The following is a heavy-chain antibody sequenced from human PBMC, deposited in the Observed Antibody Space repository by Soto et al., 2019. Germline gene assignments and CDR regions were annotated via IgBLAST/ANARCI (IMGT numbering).Heavy chain of an antibody. CDR3: ARGGMVIIPSATAFDY. V-gene: IGHV4-4*07. D-gene: IGHD3-3*01. CDR1: GGSISPYY. CDR2: IYASGST. J-gene: IGHJ4*02. Sequence: PSETLSLTCTGSGGSISPYYWSWIRQPAGKGLEWIGRIYASGSTNYNPSLKGRVTMSVATSKNQFSLKLSSMTAADTAVYYCARGGMVIIPSATAFDYWGQGTLVTVSS.